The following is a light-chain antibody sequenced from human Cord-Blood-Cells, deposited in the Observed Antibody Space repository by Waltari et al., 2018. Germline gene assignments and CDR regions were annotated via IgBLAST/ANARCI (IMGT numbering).Light chain of an antibody. CDR3: CSYAGSYTWV. Sequence: QSALTQPRSVSGSPGQSVPISCTGTTSDVGGYNYLSWYQQHPGKAPKLMIYDVSKRPSGVPDRFSGSKSGNTASLTISGLQAEDDADYYCCSYAGSYTWVFGGGTKLTVL. V-gene: IGLV2-11*01. J-gene: IGLJ3*02. CDR1: TSDVGGYNY. CDR2: DVS.